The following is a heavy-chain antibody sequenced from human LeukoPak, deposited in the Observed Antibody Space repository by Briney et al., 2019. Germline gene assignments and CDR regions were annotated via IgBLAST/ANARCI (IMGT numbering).Heavy chain of an antibody. CDR3: AKIGGYCTSTSCHDY. CDR1: GFTFSSYV. J-gene: IGHJ4*02. CDR2: ISGSGGST. Sequence: PGGSLRLSCAASGFTFSSYVMSWVRQAPGKGLEWVSAISGSGGSTYSADSVQGRFTISGDNSKSTPYLQINSLRAEDTAVYYCAKIGGYCTSTSCHDYWGQGTLVTVSS. D-gene: IGHD2-2*01. V-gene: IGHV3-23*01.